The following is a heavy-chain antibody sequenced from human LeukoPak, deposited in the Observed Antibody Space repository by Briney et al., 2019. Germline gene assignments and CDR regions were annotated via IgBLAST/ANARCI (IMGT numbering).Heavy chain of an antibody. CDR1: GFTFSSYA. J-gene: IGHJ3*02. Sequence: GGSLRLSCAASGFTFSSYAMHWVRQAPGKGLEWVAVISYDGSNKYYADSVKGRFTISRDNSKNTLYLQMNSLRAEDTAVYYCARDSTYYYDISGFGAFDIWGQGTMVTVSS. V-gene: IGHV3-30*14. D-gene: IGHD3-22*01. CDR2: ISYDGSNK. CDR3: ARDSTYYYDISGFGAFDI.